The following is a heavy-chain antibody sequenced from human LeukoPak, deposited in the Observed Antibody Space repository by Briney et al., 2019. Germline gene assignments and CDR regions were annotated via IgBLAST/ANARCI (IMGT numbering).Heavy chain of an antibody. D-gene: IGHD3-10*01. CDR2: IYPGDSDT. Sequence: GESLKISCKGSGYSFTSYWIGWVRQMPGKGLEWMGIIYPGDSDTRYSPSFQGQVTITADKSISTAYLQWSSLKASDTAMHYCARHAVYYGSGNRAFDIWGQGTMVTVSS. J-gene: IGHJ3*02. CDR1: GYSFTSYW. CDR3: ARHAVYYGSGNRAFDI. V-gene: IGHV5-51*01.